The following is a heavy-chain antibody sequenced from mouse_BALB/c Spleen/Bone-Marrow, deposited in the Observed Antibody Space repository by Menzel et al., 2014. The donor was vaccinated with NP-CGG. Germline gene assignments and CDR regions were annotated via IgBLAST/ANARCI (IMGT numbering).Heavy chain of an antibody. V-gene: IGHV1-69*02. CDR1: GYTFTSYW. CDR2: ISPSDSYT. D-gene: IGHD1-1*01. CDR3: TRYGNSHYYAMDY. Sequence: VQLVESGAELVRPGASVKLSCRASGYTFTSYWINWVKQRPGQGLEWIGNISPSDSYTNYNQRFKDKATLTVDKSSSTAYMQLSSPTSEDSAVYYCTRYGNSHYYAMDYWGQGTSVTVSS. J-gene: IGHJ4*01.